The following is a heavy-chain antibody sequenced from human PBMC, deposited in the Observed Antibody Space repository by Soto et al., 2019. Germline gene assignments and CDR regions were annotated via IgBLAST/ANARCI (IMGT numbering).Heavy chain of an antibody. D-gene: IGHD3-3*01. CDR3: ERDNIAIFGAIDY. V-gene: IGHV4-31*03. Sequence: PSETLSLTCTVSGGSISSGGYYWSWIRQHPGKGLEWIGYIYYSGSTYYNPSLKSRVTISVDTSKNQFSLKLSSVTAADTAVYYCERDNIAIFGAIDYWGQGTLVTVSS. CDR2: IYYSGST. CDR1: GGSISSGGYY. J-gene: IGHJ4*02.